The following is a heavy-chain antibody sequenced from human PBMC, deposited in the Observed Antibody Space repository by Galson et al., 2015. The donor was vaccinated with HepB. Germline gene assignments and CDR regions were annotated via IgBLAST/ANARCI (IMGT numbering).Heavy chain of an antibody. CDR1: GYTFTDYY. Sequence: SVKVSCKASGYTFTDYYIHWVRQAPGRGLEWMGWINPKTGGTNYAQRLQGRATLTRDTSISTTYMEVKRLRSDDTAVYYCSRARGRFGGLYWDYWGQGSLVTVSS. CDR3: SRARGRFGGLYWDY. CDR2: INPKTGGT. D-gene: IGHD3-10*01. J-gene: IGHJ4*02. V-gene: IGHV1-2*02.